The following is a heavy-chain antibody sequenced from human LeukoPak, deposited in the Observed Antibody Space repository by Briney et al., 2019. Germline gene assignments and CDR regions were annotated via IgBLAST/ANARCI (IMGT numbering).Heavy chain of an antibody. J-gene: IGHJ4*02. CDR3: ARVGVGYSYGY. V-gene: IGHV4-39*01. Sequence: SETLSLTCTVSGDSISSSSSYWGWIRQPPGEGLEWIGSIYYSGSTYYNTSLKSRVTISVDTSKNQFSLRLNSVTAADTAVYFCARVGVGYSYGYWGQGTLVTVSS. CDR2: IYYSGST. CDR1: GDSISSSSSY. D-gene: IGHD5-18*01.